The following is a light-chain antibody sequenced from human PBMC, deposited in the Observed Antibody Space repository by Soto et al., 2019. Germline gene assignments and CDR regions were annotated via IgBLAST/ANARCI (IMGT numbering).Light chain of an antibody. CDR1: NSNVGVNT. Sequence: QPVLTQTPSASGTPGQRVTISCSGSNSNVGVNTVTWFQQLPGTAPKVLIYNNNLRPSGVPDRFSGSKSGTSASLVISGLQSEDEADYYCAAWDDRLNGYVFGTGTKLTVL. V-gene: IGLV1-44*01. CDR2: NNN. CDR3: AAWDDRLNGYV. J-gene: IGLJ1*01.